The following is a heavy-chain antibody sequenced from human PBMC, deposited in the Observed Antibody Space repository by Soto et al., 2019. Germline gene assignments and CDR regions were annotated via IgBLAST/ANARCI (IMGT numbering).Heavy chain of an antibody. D-gene: IGHD4-4*01. CDR2: ISSSSSYI. CDR1: GFTFSSYS. CDR3: ARDRQPSSYIGLDV. Sequence: PGGSLRLSCAASGFTFSSYSMNWVRQAPGKGLEWVSSISSSSSYIYYADSVKGRFTISRDNTKNSLYLQMNSLRAEDTAVYYCARDRQPSSYIGLDVWGQGTTVTVSS. J-gene: IGHJ6*02. V-gene: IGHV3-21*04.